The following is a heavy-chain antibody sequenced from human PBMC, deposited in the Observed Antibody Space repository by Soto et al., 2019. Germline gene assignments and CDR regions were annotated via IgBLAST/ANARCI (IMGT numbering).Heavy chain of an antibody. CDR1: GGTFSSYA. CDR2: IIPIFGTA. Sequence: QVQLVQSGAEVKKPGSSVKVSCKASGGTFSSYAISWVRQAPGQGLEWMGGIIPIFGTANYAQKFQGRVTITADETTGKAYMEVGSLGSEDTAGYYWARDPAGRGRLFWSCYYHGWGQGTLVTVSS. CDR3: ARDPAGRGRLFWSCYYHG. J-gene: IGHJ4*02. D-gene: IGHD3-3*01. V-gene: IGHV1-69*01.